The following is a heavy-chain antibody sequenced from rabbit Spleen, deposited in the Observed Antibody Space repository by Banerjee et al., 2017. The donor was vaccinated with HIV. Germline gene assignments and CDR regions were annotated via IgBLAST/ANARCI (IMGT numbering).Heavy chain of an antibody. D-gene: IGHD8-1*01. CDR1: GFDFSSYG. CDR3: ARDGAGGSYFAL. CDR2: IDPLFGST. V-gene: IGHV1S47*01. J-gene: IGHJ4*01. Sequence: QEQVVESGGGLVQPGGSLKLSCKASGFDFSSYGVSWVRQAPGKGLEWIGYIDPLFGSTYYASWVNGRFSISRENTQNTVFLQMTSLTAADTATYFCARDGAGGSYFALWGPGTLVTVS.